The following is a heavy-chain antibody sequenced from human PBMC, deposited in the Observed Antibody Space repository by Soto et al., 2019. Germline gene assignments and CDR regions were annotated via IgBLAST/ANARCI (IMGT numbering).Heavy chain of an antibody. CDR1: GFTFSSYS. V-gene: IGHV3-21*01. J-gene: IGHJ3*02. Sequence: VQLVESGGGLVKPGGSLRLSCAASGFTFSSYSMNWVRQAPGKGLEWVSSISSSSSYIYYADSVKGRFTISRDNAKNSLYLQMNSLRAEDTAVYYCARVYYDFWSGYRDAFDIWGQGTMVTVSS. CDR2: ISSSSSYI. D-gene: IGHD3-3*01. CDR3: ARVYYDFWSGYRDAFDI.